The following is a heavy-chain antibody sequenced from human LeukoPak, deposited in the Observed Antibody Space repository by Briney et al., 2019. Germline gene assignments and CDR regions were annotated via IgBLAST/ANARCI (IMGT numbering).Heavy chain of an antibody. J-gene: IGHJ3*02. Sequence: ASVKVSCKASGYTFTSYYMHWVRQAPGQGLEWMGIINPSGGSTSYAQKFQGRVTMTRDTSTSTVYMELSSLRSGDTAVYYCARDCPCYYYDSSGSTKGAFDIWGQGTMVTFSS. CDR2: INPSGGST. CDR1: GYTFTSYY. CDR3: ARDCPCYYYDSSGSTKGAFDI. D-gene: IGHD3-22*01. V-gene: IGHV1-46*01.